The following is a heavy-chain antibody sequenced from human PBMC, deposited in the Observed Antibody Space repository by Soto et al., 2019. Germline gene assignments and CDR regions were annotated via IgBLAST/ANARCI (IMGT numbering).Heavy chain of an antibody. CDR2: ISASGGAT. V-gene: IGHV3-23*01. Sequence: PGGSLRLSCVDSRFTFTSYAMSWVRQAPGKGLEWVAAISASGGATIHADSVKGRLTISRDNSKNTLYLQMNSLRAEDTAVYYCAKDVEGGSLFRGAFDYWGQGTQVTVSS. J-gene: IGHJ4*02. CDR3: AKDVEGGSLFRGAFDY. CDR1: RFTFTSYA. D-gene: IGHD1-26*01.